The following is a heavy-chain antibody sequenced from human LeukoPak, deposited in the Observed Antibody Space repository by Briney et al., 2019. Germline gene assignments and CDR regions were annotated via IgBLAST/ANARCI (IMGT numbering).Heavy chain of an antibody. D-gene: IGHD6-19*01. CDR2: INTDGSST. CDR1: GFTFSSYW. J-gene: IGHJ4*02. CDR3: ARRRRIAVAGEFDY. Sequence: GGSLRLSCAASGFTFSSYWMHWVRQAPGKGLVWVSRINTDGSSTSYADSVKGRFTISRDNAKNTLYLQMNSLRAEDTAVYYCARRRRIAVAGEFDYWGQGTLVTVSS. V-gene: IGHV3-74*01.